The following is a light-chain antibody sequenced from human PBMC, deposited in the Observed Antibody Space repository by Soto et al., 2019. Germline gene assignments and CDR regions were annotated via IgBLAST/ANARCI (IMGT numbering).Light chain of an antibody. CDR2: CAS. Sequence: EIVMTQSPATLSLSPGERATLSCRASESVSTNLAWYQQKARQAPRLLICCASTRATGIPARFSGSGSGTEFTLTISSLQSEDFAVYCCQQYSIWRTFGQGTKVDI. J-gene: IGKJ1*01. CDR1: ESVSTN. CDR3: QQYSIWRT. V-gene: IGKV3-15*01.